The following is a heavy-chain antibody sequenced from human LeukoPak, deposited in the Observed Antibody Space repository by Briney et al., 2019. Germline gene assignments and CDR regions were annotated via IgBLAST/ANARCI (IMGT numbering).Heavy chain of an antibody. CDR1: GYTFTSHF. CDR2: INPESGNT. Sequence: GASVKVSCKASGYTFTSHFMHWVRQAPVQGLEWMGIINPESGNTAYAQKFQGRITMTGDTSTSTVYMELSSLRSEDTAMYYCAKDGNWNNVPGDYYYMDVWGKGTTVAVSS. V-gene: IGHV1-46*01. CDR3: AKDGNWNNVPGDYYYMDV. J-gene: IGHJ6*03. D-gene: IGHD1/OR15-1a*01.